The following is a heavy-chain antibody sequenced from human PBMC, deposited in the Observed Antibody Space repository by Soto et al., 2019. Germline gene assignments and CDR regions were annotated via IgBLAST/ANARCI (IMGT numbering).Heavy chain of an antibody. J-gene: IGHJ6*02. CDR3: ASAKGWAGDYYYGMDV. Sequence: SQTLSLTCAISGDSVSSNIAAWNWIGQSPSRGLEWLGRTYYRSKWYNDYAVSVKSRITINPDTSKNQFSLKLSSVTAADTAVYYCASAKGWAGDYYYGMDVWGQGTTVTVSS. CDR2: TYYRSKWYN. CDR1: GDSVSSNIAA. D-gene: IGHD1-26*01. V-gene: IGHV6-1*01.